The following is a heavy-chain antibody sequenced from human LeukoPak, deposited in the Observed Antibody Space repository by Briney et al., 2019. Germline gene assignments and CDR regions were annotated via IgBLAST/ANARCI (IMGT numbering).Heavy chain of an antibody. CDR3: ARGVAQSRY. V-gene: IGHV3-64*01. CDR2: ISSNGGTT. J-gene: IGHJ4*02. D-gene: IGHD3-3*01. CDR1: GFTFNNYA. Sequence: GGSLRLSYTASGFTFNNYAMHWVRRAPGQGLEYVSTISSNGGTTYYANSVKGRFTISRDNSKNTLYLQMGSLRVEDMAVYYCARGVAQSRYWGEGTLVTVSS.